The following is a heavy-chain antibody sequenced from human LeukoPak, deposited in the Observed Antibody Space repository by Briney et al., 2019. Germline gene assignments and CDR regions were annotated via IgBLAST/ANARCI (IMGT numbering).Heavy chain of an antibody. D-gene: IGHD2/OR15-2a*01. V-gene: IGHV1-2*02. J-gene: IGHJ4*02. CDR1: GYTFTGYY. CDR2: INPNSGGT. Sequence: GASVKVSCKASGYTFTGYYMHWVRQAPGQGLEWMGWINPNSGGTNYAQKFQGRVTMTRDTSVSTAYMELSRLRSDDTAVYYCARDREAFYGVIDYWGQGTLVTVSS. CDR3: ARDREAFYGVIDY.